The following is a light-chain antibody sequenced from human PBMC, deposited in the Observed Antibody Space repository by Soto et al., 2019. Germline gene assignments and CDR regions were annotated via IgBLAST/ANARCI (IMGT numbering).Light chain of an antibody. V-gene: IGKV3-15*01. CDR2: GAS. J-gene: IGKJ5*01. CDR1: QSVSSN. CDR3: QQYNNWLQT. Sequence: EIVMTQSPATLSVSPGERATLSCRASQSVSSNLAWYQQKPGQAPRLLIYGASTRATGIPARFSGSGSGTEFTLTNSSLQSEDFAVYYCQQYNNWLQTFGQGTRLEI.